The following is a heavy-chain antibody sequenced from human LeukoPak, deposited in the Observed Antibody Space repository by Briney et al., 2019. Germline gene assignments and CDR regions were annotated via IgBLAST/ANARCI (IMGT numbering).Heavy chain of an antibody. V-gene: IGHV1-2*02. CDR3: AREMVPGNWFAP. CDR2: INPNSGGT. J-gene: IGHJ5*02. D-gene: IGHD3-10*01. CDR1: GYTFTGYY. Sequence: ASVKVSCKASGYTFTGYYMHWVRQAPGQGLEWMGWINPNSGGTNYAQKFQGRVTMTRDTSISTAYMELSRLRSDDTAVYYCAREMVPGNWFAPWGRGTLVTVSS.